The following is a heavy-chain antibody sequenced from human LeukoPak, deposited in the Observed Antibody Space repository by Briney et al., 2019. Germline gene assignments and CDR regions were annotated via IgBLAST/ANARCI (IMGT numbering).Heavy chain of an antibody. CDR2: ISSSSSYM. Sequence: GGSLRLSCAASGFTFSSYSVNWVRQAPGKGLEWVSSISSSSSYMYYADSVKGRFTISRDNAKNSLYLQMNSLRAEDTAVYYCARGKKGVYYGSGSQTIFDYWGQGTLVTVSS. CDR3: ARGKKGVYYGSGSQTIFDY. J-gene: IGHJ4*02. CDR1: GFTFSSYS. V-gene: IGHV3-21*01. D-gene: IGHD3-10*01.